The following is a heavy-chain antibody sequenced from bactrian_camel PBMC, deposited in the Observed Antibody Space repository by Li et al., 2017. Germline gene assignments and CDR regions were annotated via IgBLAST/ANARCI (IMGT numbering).Heavy chain of an antibody. Sequence: HVQLVESGGGSVQAGGSLKLSCAVSGYRHCVAWFGQVPGKAREGVASISSPVGTTYYRDDSLKGRFTISRDSAKGTVYLEVYGVEPGDTAMYYCAAHSGALCSDWTRYNTWGQGTQVTVS. D-gene: IGHD1*01. V-gene: IGHV3S61*01. J-gene: IGHJ4*01. CDR3: AAHSGALCSDWTRYNT. CDR2: ISSPVGTT. CDR1: GYRHC.